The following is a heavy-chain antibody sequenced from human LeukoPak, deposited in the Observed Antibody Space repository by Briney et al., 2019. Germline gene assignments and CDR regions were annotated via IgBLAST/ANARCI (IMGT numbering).Heavy chain of an antibody. V-gene: IGHV3-23*01. CDR1: GFTFRTYV. Sequence: GGSLRLSCAASGFTFRTYVMSWVRQAPGKGLEWVSAISGSGGRTYFADSVKGRFTISRDNSKNTLYLQMNSLRAEDTAVYYCAELGITMIGGVWGKGTTVTISS. D-gene: IGHD3-10*02. CDR3: AELGITMIGGV. J-gene: IGHJ6*04. CDR2: ISGSGGRT.